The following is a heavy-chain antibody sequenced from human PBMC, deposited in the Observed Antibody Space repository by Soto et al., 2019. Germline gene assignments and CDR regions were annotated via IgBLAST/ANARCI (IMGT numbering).Heavy chain of an antibody. CDR2: IIPIFGTA. CDR3: ARDYQFMATITADAFDI. D-gene: IGHD5-12*01. J-gene: IGHJ3*02. CDR1: GGTFSSYA. V-gene: IGHV1-69*13. Sequence: PEASVKVSCKASGGTFSSYAISWVRQAPGQGLEWMGGIIPIFGTANYAQKFQGRVTITADESTSTAYMELSSLRSEDTAVYYCARDYQFMATITADAFDIWGQGTMVTVSS.